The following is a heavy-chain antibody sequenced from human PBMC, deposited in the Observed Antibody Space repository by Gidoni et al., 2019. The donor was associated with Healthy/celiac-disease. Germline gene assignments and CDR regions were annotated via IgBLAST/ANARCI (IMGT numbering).Heavy chain of an antibody. J-gene: IGHJ6*02. CDR1: GFPFSSYA. CDR3: AKDQGWFGESYMNYYYYYGMDV. Sequence: EVQLLESGGGLVQPGGSLRLSYASSGFPFSSYAMSWVRQAQGKGLEWVAAISGSGGSTYYADSVKGRFTISRDNSKNTLYLQMNSLRAEDTAVYYCAKDQGWFGESYMNYYYYYGMDVWGQGTTVTVSS. V-gene: IGHV3-23*01. D-gene: IGHD3-10*01. CDR2: ISGSGGST.